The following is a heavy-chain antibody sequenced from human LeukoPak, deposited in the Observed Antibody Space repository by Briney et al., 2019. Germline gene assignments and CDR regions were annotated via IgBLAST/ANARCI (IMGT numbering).Heavy chain of an antibody. V-gene: IGHV1-18*01. CDR2: ISAYNGNT. CDR1: GYTFTSYG. Sequence: ASVKVSCKASGYTFTSYGISWVRQAPGQGLEWMGWISAYNGNTNYAQKLQGRVTMTTDTSTSTAYMELRSLRSDDTAVYYCARGPVVPAANNWFDPRGQGTLVTVSS. J-gene: IGHJ5*02. D-gene: IGHD2-2*01. CDR3: ARGPVVPAANNWFDP.